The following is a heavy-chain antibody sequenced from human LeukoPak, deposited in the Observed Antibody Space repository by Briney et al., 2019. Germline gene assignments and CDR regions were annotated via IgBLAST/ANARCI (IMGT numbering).Heavy chain of an antibody. V-gene: IGHV1-69*05. J-gene: IGHJ4*02. CDR1: GGTFISYA. Sequence: GASVKVSCKASGGTFISYAISWVRQAPGQGLEWMGGIIPIFGTANYAQKFQGRVTITTDESTSTAYMELSSLRSEDTAVYYCARQLRFLEWLIFDYWGQGTLVTVSS. D-gene: IGHD3-3*01. CDR2: IIPIFGTA. CDR3: ARQLRFLEWLIFDY.